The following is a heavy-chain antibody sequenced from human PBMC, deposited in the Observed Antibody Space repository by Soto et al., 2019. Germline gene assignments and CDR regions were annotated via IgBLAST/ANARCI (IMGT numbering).Heavy chain of an antibody. CDR1: GFIFSSYW. CDR3: ARDGEEAALYFDY. V-gene: IGHV3-7*01. CDR2: INQDGREK. J-gene: IGHJ4*02. Sequence: EVQLVESGGGLVQPGGSLRLSCAASGFIFSSYWMNWVRQAPGKGLEWVASINQDGREKYYVDSVKGRFTISRDNAKNSLYLQVNCLRVEDSAVYYCARDGEEAALYFDYWGQGTLVTVSS. D-gene: IGHD7-27*01.